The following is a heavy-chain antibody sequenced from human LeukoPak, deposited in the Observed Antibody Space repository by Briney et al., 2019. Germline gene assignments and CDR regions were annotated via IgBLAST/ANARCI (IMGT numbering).Heavy chain of an antibody. CDR3: ARRTGLFAPAGSD. CDR2: IYHAGDT. J-gene: IGHJ4*02. Sequence: PSETLSLTCTVSGGSISSSSYYWGWIRQPPGKGLEWIGTIYHAGDTYYNPPLKSRVTMSVDTSKNQLFLKLTSVTAADAAVYYCARRTGLFAPAGSDWGQGTLVIVSS. D-gene: IGHD6-13*01. CDR1: GGSISSSSYY. V-gene: IGHV4-39*01.